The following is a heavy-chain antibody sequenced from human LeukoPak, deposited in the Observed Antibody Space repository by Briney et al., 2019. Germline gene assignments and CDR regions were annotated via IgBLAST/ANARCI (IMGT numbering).Heavy chain of an antibody. CDR1: GFTFSNHW. CDR2: ISKDGSTS. CDR3: AKDSAFYYIDV. J-gene: IGHJ6*03. V-gene: IGHV3-74*01. D-gene: IGHD3-10*01. Sequence: GGSLRLSCEASGFTFSNHWMHWVRQAPGKGLEWVSVISKDGSTSIYADSVRGRLTISRDNAKNTLYLQMNSLKGDDTAVYYCAKDSAFYYIDVWGKGTTVIISS.